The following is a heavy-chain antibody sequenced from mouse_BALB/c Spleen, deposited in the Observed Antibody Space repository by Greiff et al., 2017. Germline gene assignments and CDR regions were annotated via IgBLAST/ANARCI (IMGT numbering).Heavy chain of an antibody. CDR3: ARDRYDGAMDY. J-gene: IGHJ4*01. CDR1: GYSITSGYY. V-gene: IGHV3-6*02. Sequence: EVKLMESGPGLVKPSQSLSLTCSVTGYSITSGYYWNWIRQFPGNKLEWMGYISYDGSNNYNPSLKNRISITRDTSKNQFFLKLNSVTTEDTATYYCARDRYDGAMDYWGQGTSVTVSS. D-gene: IGHD2-14*01. CDR2: ISYDGSN.